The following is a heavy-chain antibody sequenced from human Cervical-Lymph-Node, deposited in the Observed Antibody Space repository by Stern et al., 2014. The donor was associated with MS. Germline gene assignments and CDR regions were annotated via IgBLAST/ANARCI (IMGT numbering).Heavy chain of an antibody. Sequence: QVQLVQSGPGLVKPSQTLSLTCTVSGGAVSSGDRYWSWIRQPPGKGLEWIGYISYSGNTYYNPSLESRVTISMDRSKNQFSLKLRSVTAADTAVYYCARVTEFLRFFYPDYWGQGTRVTVSS. J-gene: IGHJ4*02. V-gene: IGHV4-30-4*08. CDR2: ISYSGNT. D-gene: IGHD3-3*01. CDR1: GGAVSSGDRY. CDR3: ARVTEFLRFFYPDY.